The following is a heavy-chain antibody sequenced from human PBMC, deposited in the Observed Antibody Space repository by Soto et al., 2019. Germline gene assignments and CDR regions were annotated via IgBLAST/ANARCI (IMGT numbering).Heavy chain of an antibody. V-gene: IGHV1-69*01. D-gene: IGHD1-26*01. CDR2: IIPIFGTA. Sequence: QVQLVQSGAEVKTPGSSVKVSCKASGGTFSSYAISWVRQAPGQGLEWMGGIIPIFGTANYAQKFQGRVTITADESTSTAYMELSSLRSEDTALYYCALTRELLYFGSDLDPWGQGTLVTVSS. CDR3: ALTRELLYFGSDLDP. CDR1: GGTFSSYA. J-gene: IGHJ5*02.